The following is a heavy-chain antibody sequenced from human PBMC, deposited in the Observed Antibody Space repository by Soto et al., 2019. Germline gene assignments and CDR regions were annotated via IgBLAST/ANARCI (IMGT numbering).Heavy chain of an antibody. D-gene: IGHD3-16*01. Sequence: EVQLVESGGALVEPGGSLRLSCVASGFTFSDAWMSWVRQAPGKGLEWVGRLRSKAGGGTADYAEPVKGRFTISRDDSKNTLDRQINSVKSEDTAVYYCTTHSRLNTPGGGYWGHGTLVTVSP. CDR1: GFTFSDAW. CDR3: TTHSRLNTPGGGY. CDR2: LRSKAGGGTA. V-gene: IGHV3-15*02. J-gene: IGHJ4*01.